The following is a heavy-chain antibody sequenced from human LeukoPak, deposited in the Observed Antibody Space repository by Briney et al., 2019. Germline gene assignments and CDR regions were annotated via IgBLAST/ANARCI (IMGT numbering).Heavy chain of an antibody. CDR3: AKGFDDYGNYGGRGSHY. CDR1: GFTFSSYA. CDR2: ISGSGDST. D-gene: IGHD4-11*01. J-gene: IGHJ4*02. Sequence: GGSLRLSCAAAGFTFSSYAMNWVRQAPGKGLEWVSSISGSGDSTYYADSVKGRFTISRDNSKNTLYLQMNSLRVEDTAVYYCAKGFDDYGNYGGRGSHYWGQGTLVTVSS. V-gene: IGHV3-23*01.